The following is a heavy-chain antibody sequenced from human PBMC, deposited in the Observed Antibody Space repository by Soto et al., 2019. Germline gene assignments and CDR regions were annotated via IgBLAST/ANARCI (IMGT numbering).Heavy chain of an antibody. CDR2: IIPIFGTA. V-gene: IGHV1-69*13. J-gene: IGHJ6*02. D-gene: IGHD1-26*01. Sequence: ASVKVSCKASGGTFSSYAISWVRQAPGQGLEWMGGIIPIFGTANYAQKFQGRVTITADESTSTAYMELSSLRSEDTAVYYCARDRFGVGATKLTGNYYGMDVWGQGTTVTVSS. CDR3: ARDRFGVGATKLTGNYYGMDV. CDR1: GGTFSSYA.